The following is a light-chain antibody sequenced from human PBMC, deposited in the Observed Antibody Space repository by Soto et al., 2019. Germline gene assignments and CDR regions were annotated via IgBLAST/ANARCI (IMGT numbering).Light chain of an antibody. J-gene: IGKJ4*01. CDR1: QNVSRF. CDR2: DAS. Sequence: EIVLTQSPATLSLCTGERATLSCRASQNVSRFLAWYQRRPGQAPRLLLYDASKRASDIPARFSGSGSGTDFTLTISSLEPEDSAVYYCQQRSNRPPLTFGGGTKVDIK. CDR3: QQRSNRPPLT. V-gene: IGKV3-11*01.